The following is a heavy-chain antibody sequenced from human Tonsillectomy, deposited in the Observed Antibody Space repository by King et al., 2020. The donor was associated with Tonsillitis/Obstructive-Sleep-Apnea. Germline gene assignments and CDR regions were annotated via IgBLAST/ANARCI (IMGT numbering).Heavy chain of an antibody. V-gene: IGHV3-30*04. CDR1: GFTFSYYA. CDR2: ISFDGSNK. J-gene: IGHJ6*03. CDR3: ARPRLQYYYYYMDV. Sequence: LVQSGGGVVQPGRSLRLSCAASGFTFSYYAMHWVRQAPGKGLEWVAVISFDGSNKYYADSVKGRFTISRDNSKNTLYLQMNSLRADDTTVYYCARPRLQYYYYYMDVWGKGTTVTVSS. D-gene: IGHD4-11*01.